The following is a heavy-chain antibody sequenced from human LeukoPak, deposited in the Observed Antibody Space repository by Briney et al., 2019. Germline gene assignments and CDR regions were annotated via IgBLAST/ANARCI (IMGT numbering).Heavy chain of an antibody. Sequence: GGSLRLSCAASTFTLSWYWMHWVRQAPGKGLVWVSRIDTDGSNSDYADSVKGRFTISRDNSKNTLYLQMNSLRAEDTAVYYCAKDFGSLWRDYWGQGTLVTVSS. J-gene: IGHJ4*02. CDR3: AKDFGSLWRDY. CDR1: TFTLSWYW. D-gene: IGHD3-16*01. CDR2: IDTDGSNS. V-gene: IGHV3-74*01.